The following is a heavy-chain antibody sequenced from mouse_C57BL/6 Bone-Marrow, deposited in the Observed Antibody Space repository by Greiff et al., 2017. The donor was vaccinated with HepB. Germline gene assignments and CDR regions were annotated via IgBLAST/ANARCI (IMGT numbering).Heavy chain of an antibody. D-gene: IGHD2-1*01. J-gene: IGHJ4*01. V-gene: IGHV1-42*01. CDR3: ARLGNYGNYDYAMDY. CDR2: INPSTGGT. Sequence: VQLKESGPELVKPGASVKISCKASGYSITGYYMNWVKQSPEKSLEWIGEINPSTGGTTYNQKFKAKATLTVDKSSSTAYMQLKSLTSEDSAVYYCARLGNYGNYDYAMDYWGQGTSVTVSS. CDR1: GYSITGYY.